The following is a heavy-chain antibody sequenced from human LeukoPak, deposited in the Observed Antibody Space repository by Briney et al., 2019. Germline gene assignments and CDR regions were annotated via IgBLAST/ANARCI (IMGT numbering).Heavy chain of an antibody. Sequence: GGSLRLSCAASGFTFSSYGMHWVRQAPGKGLEWVTFIRYDGSNKYYADSAKGRFTISRDNSKNTLYLQMNSLRTEDTAVYYCAKDSSGSSWYWDYWGQGTLVTVSS. CDR1: GFTFSSYG. CDR3: AKDSSGSSWYWDY. CDR2: IRYDGSNK. D-gene: IGHD6-13*01. V-gene: IGHV3-30*02. J-gene: IGHJ4*02.